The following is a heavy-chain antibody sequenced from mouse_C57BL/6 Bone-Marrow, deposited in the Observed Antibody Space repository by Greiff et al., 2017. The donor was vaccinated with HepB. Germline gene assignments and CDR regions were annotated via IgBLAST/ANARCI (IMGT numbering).Heavy chain of an antibody. V-gene: IGHV1-64*01. CDR1: GYTFTSYW. Sequence: QVQLKQPGAELVKPGASVKLSCKASGYTFTSYWMHWVKQRPGQGLEWIGMIHPNSGSTNYNEKFKSKATLTVDKSSSTGYMQLSSLTSEDSAVYYCARTDYSNPYYAMDYWGQGTSVTVSS. CDR3: ARTDYSNPYYAMDY. D-gene: IGHD2-5*01. CDR2: IHPNSGST. J-gene: IGHJ4*01.